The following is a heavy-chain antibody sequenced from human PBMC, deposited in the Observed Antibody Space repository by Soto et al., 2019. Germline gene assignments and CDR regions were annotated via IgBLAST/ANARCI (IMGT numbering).Heavy chain of an antibody. Sequence: QVQLVESGGGVVQPGRSLRLSCAASGFTFSSYGMHWVRQAPGKGLEWVAVISYDGSNKYYADSVKGRFTISRDNSKNTLYLQMSSLRAEDTAVYYCAKGSRYAVYNWFAPWGQGTLVTVSS. CDR1: GFTFSSYG. D-gene: IGHD1-1*01. J-gene: IGHJ5*02. CDR3: AKGSRYAVYNWFAP. CDR2: ISYDGSNK. V-gene: IGHV3-30*18.